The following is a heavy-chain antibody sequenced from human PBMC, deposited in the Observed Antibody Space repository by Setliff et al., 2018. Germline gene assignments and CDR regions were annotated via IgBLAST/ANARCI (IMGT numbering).Heavy chain of an antibody. Sequence: PSETLSLTCSVYGESFSNNYWSWIRQPPGKGLEWIGESSHSGSTSYSPSLKSRLTMSVATFENHFSLKLNSLTAADTAVYYCARVTNWGLDLRFDPWGQGILVTVSS. CDR2: SSHSGST. CDR3: ARVTNWGLDLRFDP. D-gene: IGHD7-27*01. CDR1: GESFSNNY. J-gene: IGHJ5*02. V-gene: IGHV4-34*01.